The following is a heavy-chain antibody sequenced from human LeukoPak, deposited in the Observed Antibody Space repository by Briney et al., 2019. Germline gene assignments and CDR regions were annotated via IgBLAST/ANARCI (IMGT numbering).Heavy chain of an antibody. V-gene: IGHV4-30-2*01. CDR1: AGSISSGDYS. CDR3: ARARESMATAGSYFDY. Sequence: PSETLPLICAVSAGSISSGDYSWSWLRQPPGRGLEGVGYSGHGGHTNYTPSVRSRFTFSLAKSHNPLSLRLSSVTAADPAVDSCARARESMATAGSYFDYWGQGTLVTVSS. D-gene: IGHD6-13*01. J-gene: IGHJ4*02. CDR2: SGHGGHT.